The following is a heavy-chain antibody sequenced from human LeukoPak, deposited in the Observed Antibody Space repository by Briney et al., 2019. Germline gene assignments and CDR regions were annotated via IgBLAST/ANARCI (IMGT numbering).Heavy chain of an antibody. V-gene: IGHV4-39*07. D-gene: IGHD6-13*01. CDR3: ARDPRRSSSWRIFDY. Sequence: SETLSLTCTVSGDSISSSSYYWDWIRQPPGKGLEWIGSVYYTGSTDYNSSLKSRVTISVDTSKNQFSLRLSSVTAADTAVYYCARDPRRSSSWRIFDYWGQGTLVTVSS. CDR2: VYYTGST. CDR1: GDSISSSSYY. J-gene: IGHJ4*02.